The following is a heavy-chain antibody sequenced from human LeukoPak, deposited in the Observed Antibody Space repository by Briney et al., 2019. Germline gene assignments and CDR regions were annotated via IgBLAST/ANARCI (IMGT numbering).Heavy chain of an antibody. Sequence: SETLSLICTVSGGSISSYYWSWIRQPPGKGLEWIGYIYYSGNTNYNPSLKSRVTISVDTSKNQFSLKLSSVTAADTAVYYCARGPGALPYYYYYMDVWGKGTTVTVSS. J-gene: IGHJ6*03. D-gene: IGHD3-16*02. V-gene: IGHV4-59*01. CDR1: GGSISSYY. CDR3: ARGPGALPYYYYYMDV. CDR2: IYYSGNT.